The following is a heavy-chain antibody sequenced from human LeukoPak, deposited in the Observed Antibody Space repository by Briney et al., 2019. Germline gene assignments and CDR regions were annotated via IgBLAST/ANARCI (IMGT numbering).Heavy chain of an antibody. Sequence: SETLSLTCAVSGDSISYHNYYWDWIRQPPGKGLEWIETVYYTGNTYYNPSLKSRVAISVDTSKNQFSLQLTSMTAADTAVYYCARLRAMAGHRGGFDFWGRGTMVTVSS. J-gene: IGHJ3*01. V-gene: IGHV4-39*01. D-gene: IGHD6-19*01. CDR2: VYYTGNT. CDR1: GDSISYHNYY. CDR3: ARLRAMAGHRGGFDF.